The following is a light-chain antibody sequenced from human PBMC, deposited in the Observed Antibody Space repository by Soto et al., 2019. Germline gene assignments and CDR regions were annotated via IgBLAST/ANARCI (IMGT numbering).Light chain of an antibody. CDR1: QTISSW. V-gene: IGKV1-5*03. J-gene: IGKJ1*01. CDR3: QHDNSYSEA. CDR2: KAS. Sequence: DIQMTQSPSTLSGSVGDRVTITCRASQTISSWLAWYQQKPGKAPKLLIYKASTLKSGVPSRFSGSGSGTDFTLTISRLQPDEFATYYCQHDNSYSEAFGQGTKVELK.